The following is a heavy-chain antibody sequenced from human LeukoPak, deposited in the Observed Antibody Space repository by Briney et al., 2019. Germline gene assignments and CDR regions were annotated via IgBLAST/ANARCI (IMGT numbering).Heavy chain of an antibody. Sequence: PGRSLRLSCATSGFTFSSHGMNWVRQAPGKGLEWVATTWSDGSQKHYAGSVEGRFTISRDDSTDTVSLQMNSLRAEDTAVYYCARDSKFGADAYNFLHYFGPWGQETL. D-gene: IGHD5-24*01. J-gene: IGHJ4*02. V-gene: IGHV3-33*01. CDR2: TWSDGSQK. CDR1: GFTFSSHG. CDR3: ARDSKFGADAYNFLHYFGP.